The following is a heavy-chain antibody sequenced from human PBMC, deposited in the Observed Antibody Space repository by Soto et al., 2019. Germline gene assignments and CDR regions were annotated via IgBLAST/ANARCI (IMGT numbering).Heavy chain of an antibody. CDR2: ISWNSGSI. CDR3: AKDMASGDIVVVPAAIGGLAVAGFDY. J-gene: IGHJ4*02. D-gene: IGHD2-2*02. CDR1: GFTFDDYA. Sequence: EVQLVESGGGLVQPGRSLRLSCAASGFTFDDYAMHWVRQAPGKGLEWVSGISWNSGSIGYADSGKGRFTISRDNAKNSLYLQMNSLRAEDTALYYCAKDMASGDIVVVPAAIGGLAVAGFDYWGQGTLVTVSS. V-gene: IGHV3-9*01.